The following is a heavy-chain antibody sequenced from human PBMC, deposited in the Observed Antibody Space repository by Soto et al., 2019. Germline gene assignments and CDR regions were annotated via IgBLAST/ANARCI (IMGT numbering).Heavy chain of an antibody. V-gene: IGHV4-31*02. J-gene: IGHJ2*01. D-gene: IGHD2-21*01. CDR2: IYYSGST. Sequence: PGKGLEWIGYIYYSGSTFYNPSLKSRVTISVDTSKNQFSLKLSSVTAADTAVYYCARAVFFFHTEGGIRVQPPVSAFRLNRSSDL. CDR3: ARAVFFFHTEGGIRVQPPVSAFRLNRSSDL.